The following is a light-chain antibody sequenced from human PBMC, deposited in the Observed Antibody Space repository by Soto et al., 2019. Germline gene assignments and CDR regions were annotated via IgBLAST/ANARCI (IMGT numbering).Light chain of an antibody. Sequence: QSVLTQPASVSGSPGQPIAISCTGTSSDVGGYNYVSWYQQHPGKAPKLILCDVSNRPSGVSDRFSGSKSGNTASLTISGLQTEDEADYYCSSNTTSSTYVFGTGTKVTVL. CDR1: SSDVGGYNY. CDR2: DVS. J-gene: IGLJ1*01. CDR3: SSNTTSSTYV. V-gene: IGLV2-14*01.